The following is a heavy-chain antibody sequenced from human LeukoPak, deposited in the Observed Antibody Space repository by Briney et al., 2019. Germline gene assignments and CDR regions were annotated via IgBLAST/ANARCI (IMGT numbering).Heavy chain of an antibody. D-gene: IGHD6-19*01. Sequence: GGSLRLSCEVSGFIFSNYGMHWVRQAPGKGLELVALIWYDGRTKFHADSMRGRFTISRDNSANTLYLQMSSLRVEDTAVYYCAREWGRIAVAGGPGYWGQGALVTVSS. CDR1: GFIFSNYG. J-gene: IGHJ4*02. CDR3: AREWGRIAVAGGPGY. CDR2: IWYDGRTK. V-gene: IGHV3-33*01.